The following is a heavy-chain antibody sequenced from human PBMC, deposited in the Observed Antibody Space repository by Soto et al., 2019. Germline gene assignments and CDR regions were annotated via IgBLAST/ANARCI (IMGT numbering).Heavy chain of an antibody. CDR2: ISSSSSYI. V-gene: IGHV3-21*01. J-gene: IGHJ6*02. CDR1: GFIFSSYS. Sequence: GGSRRLSCAASGFIFSSYSMNWVRQAPGKGLEWVSSISSSSSYIYYADSVKGRFTISRDNAKNSLYLRMSSLRAEDTAVYYCARDSGSSSDYYGMDVWGQGTTVTVSS. CDR3: ARDSGSSSDYYGMDV. D-gene: IGHD6-13*01.